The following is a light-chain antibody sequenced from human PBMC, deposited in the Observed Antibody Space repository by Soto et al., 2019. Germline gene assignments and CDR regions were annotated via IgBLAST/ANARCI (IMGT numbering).Light chain of an antibody. CDR3: QQLNSYPIT. Sequence: IQLTQSPSSLSASVGDRVTITCRASQGISSYLAWYQQKPGKAPNLLIYAASTLQSEVPSRFSGSGSGTDFTLTISSLQPEDFATYYCQQLNSYPITFGQGTRLEIK. V-gene: IGKV1-9*01. CDR1: QGISSY. CDR2: AAS. J-gene: IGKJ5*01.